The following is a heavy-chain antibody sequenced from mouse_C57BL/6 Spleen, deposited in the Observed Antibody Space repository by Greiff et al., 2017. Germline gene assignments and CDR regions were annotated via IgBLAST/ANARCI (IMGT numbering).Heavy chain of an antibody. V-gene: IGHV5-6*01. D-gene: IGHD2-1*01. CDR2: ISSGGSYT. Sequence: VQLKESGGDLVKPGGSLKLSCAASGFTFSSYGMSWVRQTPDKRLEWVATISSGGSYTYYPDSVKGRFTISRDNAKNTLYLQMSSLKSEDTAMYYCARHSSIYYGKGNYFDYWGQGTTLTVSS. CDR1: GFTFSSYG. CDR3: ARHSSIYYGKGNYFDY. J-gene: IGHJ2*01.